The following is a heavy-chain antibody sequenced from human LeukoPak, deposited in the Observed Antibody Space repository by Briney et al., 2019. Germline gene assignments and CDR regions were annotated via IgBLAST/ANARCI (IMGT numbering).Heavy chain of an antibody. D-gene: IGHD3-22*01. V-gene: IGHV3-23*01. J-gene: IGHJ4*02. CDR2: ISGSGGST. CDR3: ASWDTMIVVKSSFDY. CDR1: GFTFSSYA. Sequence: GGSLRLSCAASGFTFSSYAMSWVRQAPGKGLEWVSAISGSGGSTYYADSVKGRFTISRDNSKNTLYLQMNSLRAEDTAVYYCASWDTMIVVKSSFDYWGQGTLVTVSS.